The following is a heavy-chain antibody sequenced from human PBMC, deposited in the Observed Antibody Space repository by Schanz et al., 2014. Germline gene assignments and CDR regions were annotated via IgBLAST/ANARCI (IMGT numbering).Heavy chain of an antibody. CDR2: INPSGGST. J-gene: IGHJ4*02. CDR1: GYTFTSDS. V-gene: IGHV1-46*01. D-gene: IGHD2-21*01. Sequence: QVQLVQSGAEVKKPGASVKVSCKASGYTFTSDSMHWVRQAPGQGLEWMGMINPSGGSTTYAQKFQGRVSMARDTSTNPVQMELRWLRSEDTAVYYCARDRLECGAECYSVEVFEIWGQGTLVIVSS. CDR3: ARDRLECGAECYSVEVFEI.